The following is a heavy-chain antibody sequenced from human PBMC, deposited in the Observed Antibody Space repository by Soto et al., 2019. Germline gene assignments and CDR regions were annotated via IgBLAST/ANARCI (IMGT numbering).Heavy chain of an antibody. J-gene: IGHJ4*02. CDR2: ISNGGSNK. CDR3: TTAFSVLRFLEWSFGGEDY. D-gene: IGHD3-3*01. Sequence: GGSLRLSCAASGFRFSDYSMNWVRQAPGRGLEWVSVISNGGSNKHYADSVKGRFTISRDNSKNTLYLQMNSLKTEDTAVYYCTTAFSVLRFLEWSFGGEDYWGQGTLVTVSS. V-gene: IGHV3-30*03. CDR1: GFRFSDYS.